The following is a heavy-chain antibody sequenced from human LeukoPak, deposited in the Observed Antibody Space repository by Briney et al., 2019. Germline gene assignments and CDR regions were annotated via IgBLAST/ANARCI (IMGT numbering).Heavy chain of an antibody. CDR1: GGTFSSYA. CDR3: ARRSYDFWSGYAFDI. J-gene: IGHJ3*02. CDR2: IIPIFGTA. Sequence: GASVKVSCKASGGTFSSYAISWVRQAPGQGLEWMGGIIPIFGTANYAQKFQGRVTITTDESTSTAYMELSSLRSEDTAVYYCARRSYDFWSGYAFDIWGQGTMVTVSS. V-gene: IGHV1-69*05. D-gene: IGHD3-3*01.